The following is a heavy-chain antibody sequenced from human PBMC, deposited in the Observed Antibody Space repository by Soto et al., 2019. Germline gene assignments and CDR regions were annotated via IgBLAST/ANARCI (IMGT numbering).Heavy chain of an antibody. J-gene: IGHJ6*02. CDR3: ARESKGYTTGYYYYYSGMDV. CDR2: IWYDGSNK. D-gene: IGHD2-2*02. V-gene: IGHV3-33*01. CDR1: GFTFSSYG. Sequence: QVQLVESGGGVVQPGRSLRLSCAASGFTFSSYGMHWVRQAPGKGLEWVAVIWYDGSNKYYADSVKGRFTISSDNSKNTPYLQMNSQRAEDTAVYYCARESKGYTTGYYYYYSGMDVWGQGTTVTVSS.